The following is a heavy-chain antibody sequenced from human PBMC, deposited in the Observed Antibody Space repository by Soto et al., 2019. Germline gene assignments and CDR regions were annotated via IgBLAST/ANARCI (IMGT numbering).Heavy chain of an antibody. V-gene: IGHV4-59*05. CDR3: ASRHCSGGSCYNPGCDS. CDR2: IFFTGNI. J-gene: IGHJ4*02. Sequence: GALRLSCAASGFTFSSYSMNWVRQPPGKGLEWVRSIFFTGNIYYNPSLKSRVTISVDTSRNQFSLMVNSVTAADTAVYYCASRHCSGGSCYNPGCDSGGQGALVTVSS. CDR1: GFTFSSYSMN. D-gene: IGHD2-15*01.